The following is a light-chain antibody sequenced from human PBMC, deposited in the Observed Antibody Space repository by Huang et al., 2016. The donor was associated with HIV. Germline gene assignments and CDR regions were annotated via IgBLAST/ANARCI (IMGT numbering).Light chain of an antibody. Sequence: ERVMTQSPATLSVAPGERVTLSCRASHSVSSNLAWYQQKPGQAPRLLIHGASTRATGIPARFSGSGSGTEFTIAISSLQSEDSGVYCCQQYDNWPLTFGQGTRLEIK. CDR1: HSVSSN. J-gene: IGKJ5*01. V-gene: IGKV3-15*01. CDR2: GAS. CDR3: QQYDNWPLT.